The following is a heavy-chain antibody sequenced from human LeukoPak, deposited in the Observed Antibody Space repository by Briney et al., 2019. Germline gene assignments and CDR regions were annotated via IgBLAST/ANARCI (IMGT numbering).Heavy chain of an antibody. CDR1: GYTFTSYD. V-gene: IGHV1-8*01. CDR3: ARENPRLEAAFDY. CDR2: MNPNSGNT. J-gene: IGHJ4*02. Sequence: GASVKVSCKASGYTFTSYDINWVRQATGQGLEWMGWMNPNSGNTGYAQKFQGRVTMTRNTSISTAYMELSSLRSEDTAVYYCARENPRLEAAFDYWGQGTLVTVSS. D-gene: IGHD1-14*01.